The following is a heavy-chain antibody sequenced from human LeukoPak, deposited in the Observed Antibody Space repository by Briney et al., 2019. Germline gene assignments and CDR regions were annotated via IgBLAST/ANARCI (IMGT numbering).Heavy chain of an antibody. J-gene: IGHJ4*02. CDR3: ARDRIGTVDY. V-gene: IGHV4-59*01. CDR2: IYYSGST. D-gene: IGHD1-14*01. Sequence: SETLSLTCTVSGGSISSYYWSWIRQPPGKGLEWIGYIYYSGSTNYNPSLKSRVTISVDTSKNQFSLKLSSVTAADTAVYYCARDRIGTVDYWGQGTLATVSS. CDR1: GGSISSYY.